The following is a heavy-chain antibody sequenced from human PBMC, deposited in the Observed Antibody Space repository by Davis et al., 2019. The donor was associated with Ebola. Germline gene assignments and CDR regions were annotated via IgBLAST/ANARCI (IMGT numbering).Heavy chain of an antibody. CDR1: GGSFSGYY. CDR3: ARTTMVRLFDY. J-gene: IGHJ4*02. Sequence: MPSETLSLTCAVYGGSFSGYYWSWIRQPPGKGLEWIGEINHSGSTNYNPSLKSRVTISVDTSKNQFSLKLTSVTAADTAIYYCARTTMVRLFDYWGQGTHVTVSS. V-gene: IGHV4-34*01. CDR2: INHSGST. D-gene: IGHD4-23*01.